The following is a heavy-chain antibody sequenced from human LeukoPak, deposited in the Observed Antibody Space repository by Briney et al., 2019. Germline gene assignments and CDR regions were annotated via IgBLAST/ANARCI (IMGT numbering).Heavy chain of an antibody. Sequence: PSETLSPTCSVSGYSITSGYYWGWIRQSPGKGLKWIGSVYHDGSTYYNPSLKSRVTVSVDTSKNQISLSLSSVTATDTAVYYCARDFFGRAAGTGNWFDPWGQGTLVTVSS. CDR3: ARDFFGRAAGTGNWFDP. CDR2: VYHDGST. V-gene: IGHV4-38-2*02. J-gene: IGHJ5*02. CDR1: GYSITSGYY. D-gene: IGHD6-13*01.